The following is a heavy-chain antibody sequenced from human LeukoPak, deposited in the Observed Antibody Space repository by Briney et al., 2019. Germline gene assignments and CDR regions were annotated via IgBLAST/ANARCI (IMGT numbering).Heavy chain of an antibody. CDR3: ARREDDSGYDGDYYYGMDV. J-gene: IGHJ6*02. Sequence: GASVKVSCKASGYTFTSFGISWVRQAPGQGLEWMGWISAYNGNTNYAQKLQGRVTMTTDTSTSTAYMELRSLRSDDTAVYYCARREDDSGYDGDYYYGMDVWGQGTTVTVSS. D-gene: IGHD5-12*01. V-gene: IGHV1-18*01. CDR2: ISAYNGNT. CDR1: GYTFTSFG.